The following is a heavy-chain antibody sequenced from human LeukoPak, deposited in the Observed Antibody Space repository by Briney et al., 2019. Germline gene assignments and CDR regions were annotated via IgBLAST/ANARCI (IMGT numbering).Heavy chain of an antibody. J-gene: IGHJ4*02. CDR2: IDPSDGIT. CDR1: GYTFIAYF. Sequence: ASVPVSCKASGYTFIAYFMHWVRQAPGQGPEWMAIIDPSDGITTYAQKFQGRVTMTRDTSTSTAYMELSSLTSEDTAVYYCARGGGRAYHESRFLDYWGQGNRVSLSS. CDR3: ARGGGRAYHESRFLDY. D-gene: IGHD1-26*01. V-gene: IGHV1-46*01.